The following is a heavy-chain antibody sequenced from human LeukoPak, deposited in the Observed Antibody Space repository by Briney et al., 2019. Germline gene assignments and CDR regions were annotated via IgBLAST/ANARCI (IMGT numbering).Heavy chain of an antibody. CDR3: ARDEVVPAAIPPGMDV. CDR1: GFTFISYW. CDR2: ISYDGSNK. D-gene: IGHD2-2*02. J-gene: IGHJ6*02. V-gene: IGHV3-30*03. Sequence: GGSLRLSCAASGFTFISYWMHWVRQAPGKGLEWVAVISYDGSNKYYADSVKGRFTISRDNSKNTLYLQMNSLRAEDTAVYYCARDEVVPAAIPPGMDVWGQGTTVTVSS.